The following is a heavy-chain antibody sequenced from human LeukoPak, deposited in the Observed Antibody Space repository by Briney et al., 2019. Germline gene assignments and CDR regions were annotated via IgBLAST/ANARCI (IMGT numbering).Heavy chain of an antibody. J-gene: IGHJ6*02. CDR3: ARGSVLLWFGELLPTAYYYYYGMDV. Sequence: ASVKVSCKASGYTFTSYYMHWVRQAPGKGLEWMGIINPSGGSTGYAQKFQGRVTMTRDTSTSTVYMELSSLRSEDTAVYYCARGSVLLWFGELLPTAYYYYYGMDVWGQGTTVTVSS. D-gene: IGHD3-10*01. CDR2: INPSGGST. CDR1: GYTFTSYY. V-gene: IGHV1-46*01.